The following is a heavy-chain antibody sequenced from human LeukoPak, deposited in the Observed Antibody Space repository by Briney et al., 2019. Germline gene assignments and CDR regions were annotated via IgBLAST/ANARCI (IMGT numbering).Heavy chain of an antibody. CDR1: GYTFTSYG. CDR3: ARDCSSTSCYDYYGMDV. J-gene: IGHJ6*02. V-gene: IGHV1-18*01. Sequence: ASVKVSCKAPGYTFTSYGISWVRQAPGQGLEWMGWISAYNGNTNYAQKLQGRVTMTTDTSTSTAYVELRSLRSDDTAVYYCARDCSSTSCYDYYGMDVWGQGTTVTVSS. CDR2: ISAYNGNT. D-gene: IGHD2-2*01.